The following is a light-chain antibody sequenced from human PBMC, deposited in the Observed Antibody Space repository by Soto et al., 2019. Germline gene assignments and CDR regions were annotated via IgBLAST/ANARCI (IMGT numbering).Light chain of an antibody. Sequence: QSALTQPASVSGSPGQSITISCTGTSSDVGGYDHVSWYQQHPGKAPKLIIYDVTVRPSGISSRFSGSKSDNTASLAVSGLQPEDEADYYCSSYTNKDTLLFGGGTKVTVL. V-gene: IGLV2-14*03. CDR2: DVT. J-gene: IGLJ3*02. CDR3: SSYTNKDTLL. CDR1: SSDVGGYDH.